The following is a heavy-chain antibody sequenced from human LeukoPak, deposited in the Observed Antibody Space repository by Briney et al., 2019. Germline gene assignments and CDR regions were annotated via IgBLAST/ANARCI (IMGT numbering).Heavy chain of an antibody. V-gene: IGHV1-18*01. J-gene: IGHJ4*02. CDR1: GYTFTSCG. CDR3: ARADAMTTVSRNFDY. Sequence: GASVKVSCKASGYTFTSCGISWVRQAPGQGLEWMGWISAYNGNTNYAQKLQGRVTMTTDTSTSTAYMELRSLRSDDTAVYYCARADAMTTVSRNFDYWGQGTLVTVSS. D-gene: IGHD4-11*01. CDR2: ISAYNGNT.